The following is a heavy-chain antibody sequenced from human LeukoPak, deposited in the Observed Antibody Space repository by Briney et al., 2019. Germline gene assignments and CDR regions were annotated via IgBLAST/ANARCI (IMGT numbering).Heavy chain of an antibody. CDR1: GYSFTSYW. V-gene: IGHV5-51*01. J-gene: IGHJ4*02. CDR3: ARHTIAAAATDY. D-gene: IGHD6-13*01. Sequence: GESLKFSCETSGYSFTSYWIGWVRQMPGQGLEWMGITYPGDSHTRYSPSFQGQVTISADKSISTAYLQWSCLKASGTAMYYCARHTIAAAATDYWGQGTLVTVSS. CDR2: TYPGDSHT.